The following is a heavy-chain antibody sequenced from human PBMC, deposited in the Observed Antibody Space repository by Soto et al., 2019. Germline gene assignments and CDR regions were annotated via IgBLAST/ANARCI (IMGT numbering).Heavy chain of an antibody. J-gene: IGHJ4*02. CDR3: ANLSIASSPHYDFWSGYYGTPARIDY. Sequence: GGSLRLSCAASGFTFSSFGMRWVRQAPGKGLEWVAVISYDGSNKYYADSVKGRFTISRDNSKNTLHLQMNSLRAEDTAVYYWANLSIASSPHYDFWSGYYGTPARIDYWGQGTLVTVSS. CDR1: GFTFSSFG. CDR2: ISYDGSNK. D-gene: IGHD3-3*01. V-gene: IGHV3-30*18.